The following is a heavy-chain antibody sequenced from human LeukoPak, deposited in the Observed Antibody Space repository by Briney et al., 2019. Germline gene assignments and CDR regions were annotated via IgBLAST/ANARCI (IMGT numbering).Heavy chain of an antibody. D-gene: IGHD3-10*01. CDR2: ITITSDKI. CDR1: GFTFTGYS. Sequence: GGSLRLSCAASGFTFTGYSMNWFRQAPGKGLEWVSYITITSDKIYYADSVKGRFTISRDNARNSLYLQMNSLRDEDTAVYSCAREAYRGSSEGFDSWGQGTLVIVSS. CDR3: AREAYRGSSEGFDS. V-gene: IGHV3-48*02. J-gene: IGHJ4*02.